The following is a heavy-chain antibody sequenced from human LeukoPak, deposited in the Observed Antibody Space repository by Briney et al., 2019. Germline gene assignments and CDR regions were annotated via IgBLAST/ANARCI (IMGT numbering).Heavy chain of an antibody. J-gene: IGHJ4*02. Sequence: GGSLRLSCAASGFTFSSYAMSWVRQAPGKGLEWVSAISGSGGSTYYADSVKGRFTISRDNSKNTLYLQMNSLRAEDTAVYYCAKGGYRIAAAGTSHVDYWGQGTLVTVSS. V-gene: IGHV3-23*01. CDR1: GFTFSSYA. D-gene: IGHD6-13*01. CDR2: ISGSGGST. CDR3: AKGGYRIAAAGTSHVDY.